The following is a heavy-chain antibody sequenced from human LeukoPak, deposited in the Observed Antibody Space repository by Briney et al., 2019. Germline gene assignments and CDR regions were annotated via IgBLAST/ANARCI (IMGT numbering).Heavy chain of an antibody. V-gene: IGHV3-23*01. Sequence: GGTLRLSCAASGFTFSSYGMSWVRQAPGKGLEWVSAISGSGGSTYYADSVKGRFTISRDNSKNTLYLQMNSLRAEDTAVYYCANLPNYYDSSGLNNWFDPWGQGTLVTVSS. CDR2: ISGSGGST. CDR3: ANLPNYYDSSGLNNWFDP. CDR1: GFTFSSYG. J-gene: IGHJ5*02. D-gene: IGHD3-22*01.